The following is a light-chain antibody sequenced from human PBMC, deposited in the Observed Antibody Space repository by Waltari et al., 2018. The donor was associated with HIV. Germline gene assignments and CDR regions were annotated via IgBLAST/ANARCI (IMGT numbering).Light chain of an antibody. CDR3: QAWDNSNVV. CDR2: QDN. CDR1: KLGDKY. J-gene: IGLJ2*01. V-gene: IGLV3-1*01. Sequence: SYELTQPPPVSVSPGQTASISCSGEKLGDKYACWYQQRPGQSPVLVIYQDNNRPSGIPERFSGSNSGNTATLTISGTQAMDEADYYCQAWDNSNVVFGGGTKLTVL.